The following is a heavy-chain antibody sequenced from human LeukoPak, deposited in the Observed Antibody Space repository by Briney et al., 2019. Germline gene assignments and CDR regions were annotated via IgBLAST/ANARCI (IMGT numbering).Heavy chain of an antibody. Sequence: PGGSLRLSCAVSVFTFCQSGMHWARQAPGKGLEWVAAISYDGTNKYYADSAKGRSTISRDNSKNTLYLQMNGLRAGDTAVFYCAKDLHVVAHTPYFFYYWGRGTLVTVSS. CDR2: ISYDGTNK. CDR3: AKDLHVVAHTPYFFYY. CDR1: VFTFCQSG. D-gene: IGHD2-15*01. J-gene: IGHJ4*02. V-gene: IGHV3-30*18.